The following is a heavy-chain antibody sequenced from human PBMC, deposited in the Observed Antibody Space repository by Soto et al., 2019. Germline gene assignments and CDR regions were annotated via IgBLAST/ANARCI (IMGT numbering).Heavy chain of an antibody. J-gene: IGHJ6*02. CDR1: GFTFSSYS. V-gene: IGHV3-21*04. Sequence: GSLRLSCAASGFTFSSYSMNWVRQAPGKGLEWVSSISSSSSYIYYADSVKGRFTISRDNAKNTLYLQMNSLRAEDTAVYYCAKPPYSSSSYYYYGMDVWGQGTTVTVSS. CDR3: AKPPYSSSSYYYYGMDV. CDR2: ISSSSSYI. D-gene: IGHD6-6*01.